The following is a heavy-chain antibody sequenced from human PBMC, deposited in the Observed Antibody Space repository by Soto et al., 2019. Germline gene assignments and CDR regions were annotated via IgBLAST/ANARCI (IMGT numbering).Heavy chain of an antibody. Sequence: GRSLRLSCAASGFTFSSYAMSWVRQAPGKGLEWVSAISGSGGSTYYADSVKGRFTISRDNSKNTLCLQMNSLRAEDTAVYYCAKSSSWYPWGDYWGQGTLVTVSS. CDR3: AKSSSWYPWGDY. V-gene: IGHV3-23*01. CDR2: ISGSGGST. J-gene: IGHJ4*02. D-gene: IGHD6-13*01. CDR1: GFTFSSYA.